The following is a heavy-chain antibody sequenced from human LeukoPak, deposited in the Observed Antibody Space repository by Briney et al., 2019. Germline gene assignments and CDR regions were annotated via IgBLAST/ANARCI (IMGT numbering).Heavy chain of an antibody. Sequence: GGSLRLSCAASGFTFSSYWMSWVRQAPGKGLEWVANIKQDGSEKYYVDSVKGRFTISRDNAKNSLYLQMNSLRAEDTVVYYCARDGEDLELLLWGQGTLVTVSS. CDR1: GFTFSSYW. J-gene: IGHJ4*02. CDR3: ARDGEDLELLL. CDR2: IKQDGSEK. V-gene: IGHV3-7*01. D-gene: IGHD1-7*01.